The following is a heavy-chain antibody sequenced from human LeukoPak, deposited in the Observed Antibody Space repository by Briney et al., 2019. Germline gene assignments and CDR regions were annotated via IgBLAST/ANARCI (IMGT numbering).Heavy chain of an antibody. J-gene: IGHJ3*02. CDR3: ARDPYDFWSGPSRNDAFDI. D-gene: IGHD3-3*01. CDR1: GFTFSDYY. CDR2: ISSSGSTI. V-gene: IGHV3-11*04. Sequence: GGSLRLSCAASGFTFSDYYMSWIRQAPGKGLEWVSYISSSGSTIYYADSVKGRFTISRDNAKNSLYLQMNSLGAEDTAVYYCARDPYDFWSGPSRNDAFDIWGQGTTVTVSS.